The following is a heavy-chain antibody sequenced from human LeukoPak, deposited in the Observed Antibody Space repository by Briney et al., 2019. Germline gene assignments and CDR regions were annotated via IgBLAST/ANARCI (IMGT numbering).Heavy chain of an antibody. CDR1: GYTFTSYY. CDR3: ARKQWLVRGDASDI. CDR2: INPSGGST. V-gene: IGHV1-46*01. J-gene: IGHJ3*02. Sequence: ASVKVSCKASGYTFTSYYMHWVRQAPGQGLEWMGIINPSGGSTSYAQKFQGRVTMTRDMSTSTAYMELRSLRSEDTAVYYCARKQWLVRGDASDIWGQGTMVTVSS. D-gene: IGHD6-19*01.